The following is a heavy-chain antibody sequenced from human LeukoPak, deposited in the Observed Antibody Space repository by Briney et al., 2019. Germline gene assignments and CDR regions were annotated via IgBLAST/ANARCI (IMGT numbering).Heavy chain of an antibody. J-gene: IGHJ4*02. CDR1: GGSISSGGYY. Sequence: PSETLSLTCTVSGGSISSGGYYWSWIRQHPGKGLEWIGYIYYSGSTYYNPSLKSRVTISVDTSKNQFSLKLSSVTAAVTAVYYCARVGYSYGSAFDYWGQGTLVTVSS. V-gene: IGHV4-31*03. D-gene: IGHD5-18*01. CDR2: IYYSGST. CDR3: ARVGYSYGSAFDY.